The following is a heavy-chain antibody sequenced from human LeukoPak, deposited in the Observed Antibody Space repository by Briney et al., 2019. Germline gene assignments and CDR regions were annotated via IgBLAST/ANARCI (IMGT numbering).Heavy chain of an antibody. V-gene: IGHV4-59*01. J-gene: IGHJ6*03. D-gene: IGHD2-21*02. CDR3: ARASLLSDYYYYYYMDV. Sequence: RASETLSLTCTVSGGSISSYYWSWIRQPPGKGLEWIGYIYYSGSTNYNPSLKSRVTISVDTSKNQFSLKLSSVTAADTAVYYCARASLLSDYYYYYYMDVWGKGTTVTVSS. CDR2: IYYSGST. CDR1: GGSISSYY.